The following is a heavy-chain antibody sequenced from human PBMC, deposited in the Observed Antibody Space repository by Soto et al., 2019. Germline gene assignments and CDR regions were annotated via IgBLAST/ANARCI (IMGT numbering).Heavy chain of an antibody. J-gene: IGHJ4*02. V-gene: IGHV4-34*01. CDR3: ARGWNDYVWGSYRLHFDY. D-gene: IGHD3-16*02. CDR2: INHSGST. Sequence: SETLSLTCAVYGGSFSGYYWSWIRQPPGKGLEWIGEINHSGSTNYNPSLKSRVTISVDTSKNQFSLKLSSVTAADTAVYYCARGWNDYVWGSYRLHFDYWGQGTLVTVSS. CDR1: GGSFSGYY.